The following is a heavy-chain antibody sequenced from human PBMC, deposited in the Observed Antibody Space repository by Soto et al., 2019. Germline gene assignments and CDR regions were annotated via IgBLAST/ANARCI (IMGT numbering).Heavy chain of an antibody. J-gene: IGHJ4*02. CDR3: ARAGDKVTIFGVVKELDY. V-gene: IGHV6-1*01. CDR2: TYYRSKWYN. CDR1: GDSVSSNSAA. D-gene: IGHD3-3*01. Sequence: QVQLQQSGPGLVKPSQTLSLTCAISGDSVSSNSAAWNWIRQSPSRGLEWLGRTYYRSKWYNDCAVSVTSRITTNPDTSKNQFSLRLNSVTPEDTAVYYCARAGDKVTIFGVVKELDYWGQGTLVTVSS.